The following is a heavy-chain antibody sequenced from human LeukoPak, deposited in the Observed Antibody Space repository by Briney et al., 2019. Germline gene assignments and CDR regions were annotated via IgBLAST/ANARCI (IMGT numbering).Heavy chain of an antibody. D-gene: IGHD3-10*01. V-gene: IGHV3-23*01. J-gene: IGHJ4*02. CDR3: AKEDPTMVRGSITFIQLDY. CDR1: GFTFSNYA. CDR2: ISSSGT. Sequence: GGSLRLSCAASGFTFSNYAMSWVRQAPGKGLEWVSAISSSGTYYAGSVRGRFTISRDNSKNTLFLYMNSLRADDTAVYYCAKEDPTMVRGSITFIQLDYWGQGTRVTVSS.